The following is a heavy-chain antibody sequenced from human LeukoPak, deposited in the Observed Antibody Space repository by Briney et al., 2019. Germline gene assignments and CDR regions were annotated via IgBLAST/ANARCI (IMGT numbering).Heavy chain of an antibody. CDR1: GFTFSTYW. J-gene: IGHJ4*02. D-gene: IGHD6-13*01. CDR2: IKQDGSEK. CDR3: ARDSAGNDY. Sequence: PGGSLRLSCAASGFTFSTYWMSWVRQAPGKGLEWVANIKQDGSEKYYVDSVKGRFTISGDNAKNSLYLQMNSLRAEDTAMYYCARDSAGNDYWGQGTLVTVSS. V-gene: IGHV3-7*01.